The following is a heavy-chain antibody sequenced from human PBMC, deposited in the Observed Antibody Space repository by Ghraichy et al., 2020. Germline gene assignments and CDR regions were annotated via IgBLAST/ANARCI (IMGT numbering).Heavy chain of an antibody. Sequence: ESLNISCAVYGESFSGYSWTWIRQRPGMGLEWIGEVDHSGRSSHNPSLKSRVTISIDTSKNQFSLKVNSITAADTALYYCARGLTKTVVRGFLVGVAYSSFYLDVWGKGTTVTVSS. J-gene: IGHJ6*03. D-gene: IGHD3-10*01. V-gene: IGHV4-34*01. CDR1: GESFSGYS. CDR2: VDHSGRS. CDR3: ARGLTKTVVRGFLVGVAYSSFYLDV.